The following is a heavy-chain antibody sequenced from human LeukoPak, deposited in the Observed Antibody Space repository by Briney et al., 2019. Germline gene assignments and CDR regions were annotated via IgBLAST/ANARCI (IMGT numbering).Heavy chain of an antibody. Sequence: PGGSLRLSCVASGFAFRTYAMSWVRQAPGKGLEWVSAITGSGGSTFYADSAKGRFTISRDNSKDMLYLQMNSLRAEDTAVYYCAKKSGSDDYDLDYWGQGTLVTVSS. V-gene: IGHV3-23*01. CDR3: AKKSGSDDYDLDY. J-gene: IGHJ4*02. D-gene: IGHD4-17*01. CDR2: ITGSGGST. CDR1: GFAFRTYA.